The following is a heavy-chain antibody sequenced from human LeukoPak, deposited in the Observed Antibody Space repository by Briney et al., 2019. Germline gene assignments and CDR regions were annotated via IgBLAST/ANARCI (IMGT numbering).Heavy chain of an antibody. V-gene: IGHV3-21*01. CDR2: ISSSSSYI. CDR3: ARDRARGYSYGLRINWFDP. J-gene: IGHJ5*02. CDR1: GFTFSSYS. Sequence: GGSLRLSCAASGFTFSSYSMNWVRQAPGKGLEWVSSISSSSSYIYYADSVKGRFTISRDNAKNSLYLQMNSLRAEDTAVYYCARDRARGYSYGLRINWFDPWGPGTLVTVSS. D-gene: IGHD5-18*01.